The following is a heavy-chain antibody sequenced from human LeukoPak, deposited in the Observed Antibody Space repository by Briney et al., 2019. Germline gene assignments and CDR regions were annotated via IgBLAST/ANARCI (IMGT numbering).Heavy chain of an antibody. V-gene: IGHV3-30*19. CDR3: AREVAGTFVY. D-gene: IGHD6-19*01. J-gene: IGHJ4*02. CDR2: ISYDGSNK. Sequence: GGSLRLSCAASGFTFSDYAMHWVRQAPGKGLEWVAVISYDGSNKYYADSVKGRFTISRDNSKNTLYLQMNSLRAEDTAVYYCAREVAGTFVYWGQGTLVTVSS. CDR1: GFTFSDYA.